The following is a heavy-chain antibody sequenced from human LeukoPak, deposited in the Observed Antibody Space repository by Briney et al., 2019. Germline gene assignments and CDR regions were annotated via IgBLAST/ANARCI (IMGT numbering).Heavy chain of an antibody. D-gene: IGHD5-18*01. Sequence: SETLSLTCTVSGDSISSYYWSWIRQPAGTGLEWIGHVYPSGITKYNPSLKSRVTLSLDTSKTQFSLKLGSVTAADTAVYYCAGAYTPVGPFHYRGQGTLVTVSS. CDR2: VYPSGIT. J-gene: IGHJ4*02. V-gene: IGHV4-4*07. CDR3: AGAYTPVGPFHY. CDR1: GDSISSYY.